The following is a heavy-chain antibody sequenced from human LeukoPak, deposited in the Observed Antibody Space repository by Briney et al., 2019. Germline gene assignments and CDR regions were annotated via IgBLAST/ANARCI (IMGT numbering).Heavy chain of an antibody. CDR1: GFTFRSYT. CDR2: ILYDGRTT. J-gene: IGHJ4*02. Sequence: PGRSLRLSCAASGFTFRSYTMHWVRQAPGKGLEWVAAILYDGRTTNYAESVRGRFTISRDNARNSLYLQMNSLRADDTAVYYCARGGGYAWDYWGQGTLVTVSS. D-gene: IGHD5-12*01. V-gene: IGHV3-30*04. CDR3: ARGGGYAWDY.